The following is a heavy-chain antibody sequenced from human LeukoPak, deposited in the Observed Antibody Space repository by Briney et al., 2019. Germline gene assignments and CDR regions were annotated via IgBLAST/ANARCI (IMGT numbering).Heavy chain of an antibody. CDR3: ARGATTLSARPDY. CDR2: IYYSGST. V-gene: IGHV4-59*01. Sequence: PSETLSLICTVSGGSISSYYWSWIRQPPGKGLEWIGYIYYSGSTNYNPSLKSRVTISVDTSKNQFSLKLSSVTAADTAVYYCARGATTLSARPDYWGQGTLVTVSS. D-gene: IGHD1-14*01. CDR1: GGSISSYY. J-gene: IGHJ4*02.